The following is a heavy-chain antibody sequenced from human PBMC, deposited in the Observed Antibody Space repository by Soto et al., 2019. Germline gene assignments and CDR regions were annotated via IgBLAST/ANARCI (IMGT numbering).Heavy chain of an antibody. CDR1: GGSISSYY. J-gene: IGHJ6*03. Sequence: SETLSLTCTVSGGSISSYYWSWIRQPPGKGLEWIGYIYYSGSTNYNPSLKSRVTISVDTSKNQFSLKLSSVTAADTAVYYCARIPRSEARVVPAAMGKNYYYYYMDVWGKGTTVTVSS. D-gene: IGHD2-2*01. CDR2: IYYSGST. V-gene: IGHV4-59*08. CDR3: ARIPRSEARVVPAAMGKNYYYYYMDV.